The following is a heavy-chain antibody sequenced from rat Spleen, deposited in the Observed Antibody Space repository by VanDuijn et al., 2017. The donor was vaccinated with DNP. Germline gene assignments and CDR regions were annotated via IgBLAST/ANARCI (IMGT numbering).Heavy chain of an antibody. V-gene: IGHV3-3*01. CDR1: GYSITGNY. J-gene: IGHJ3*01. CDR2: IYSAGST. D-gene: IGHD1-10*01. CDR3: ASAYNNYWDWFAY. Sequence: EVQLQESGPGLVKPSQSLSLTCSVTGYSITGNYWGWIRKFPGNKLEWMGYIYSAGSTNYNPSLKSRVSITRDTSKNQFFLQVNSVTSEDTATYYCASAYNNYWDWFAYWGQGTLVTVSS.